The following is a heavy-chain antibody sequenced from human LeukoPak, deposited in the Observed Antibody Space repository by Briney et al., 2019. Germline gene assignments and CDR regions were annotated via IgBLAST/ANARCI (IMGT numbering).Heavy chain of an antibody. Sequence: GGSLRLSCAASGFTFSAYWMHWVRQSPGRGLVWVARINGDGITTSYADSVKGRFTISRDNAKNTLYLQMNSLRAEDTAVFYCARAGVGFDYWGQGTLVTVPS. J-gene: IGHJ4*02. D-gene: IGHD1-26*01. CDR3: ARAGVGFDY. V-gene: IGHV3-74*01. CDR2: INGDGITT. CDR1: GFTFSAYW.